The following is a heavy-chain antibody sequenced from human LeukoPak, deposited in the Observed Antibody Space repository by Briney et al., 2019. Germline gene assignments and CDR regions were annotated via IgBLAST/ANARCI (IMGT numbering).Heavy chain of an antibody. CDR3: ARGRGYCSSTSCLVYYYYYMDV. CDR1: GYTFTSYD. CDR2: MDPNRGNT. V-gene: IGHV1-8*01. D-gene: IGHD2-2*01. Sequence: ASVKVSCKASGYTFTSYDINWGRQASGQGLDWMGWMDPNRGNTGYAQKFQGRVTMTRNTSISTAYMELSSLRSEDTAVYYCARGRGYCSSTSCLVYYYYYMDVWGKGTTVTVSS. J-gene: IGHJ6*03.